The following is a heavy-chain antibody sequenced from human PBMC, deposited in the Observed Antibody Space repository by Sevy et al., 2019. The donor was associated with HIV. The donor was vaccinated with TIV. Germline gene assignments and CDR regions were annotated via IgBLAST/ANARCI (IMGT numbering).Heavy chain of an antibody. D-gene: IGHD1-26*01. CDR2: IIHTGNT. Sequence: SETLSLTCAVYGGSFSGFYWSWIRQPPGKGLEWIGEIIHTGNTNYNPSLKSRVTISVDTSTNQFSLNLTSVTAADTAVYYCARGQWEHLYWGQGTLVTVSS. J-gene: IGHJ4*02. CDR3: ARGQWEHLY. V-gene: IGHV4-34*01. CDR1: GGSFSGFY.